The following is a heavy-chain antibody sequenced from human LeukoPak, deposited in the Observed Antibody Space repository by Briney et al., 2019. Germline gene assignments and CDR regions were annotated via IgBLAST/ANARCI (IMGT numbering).Heavy chain of an antibody. CDR3: AKDSTRFGELFPYYYYYGMDV. V-gene: IGHV3-30*02. Sequence: GGSLRLSCAASGFTFSHYGMHWVRQAPGKGLEWVAFIRFDANNKDYADSVKGRFTISRDNSKNTLYLQMNSLRAEDTAVYYCAKDSTRFGELFPYYYYYGMDVWGQGTTVTVSS. J-gene: IGHJ6*02. CDR1: GFTFSHYG. D-gene: IGHD3-10*01. CDR2: IRFDANNK.